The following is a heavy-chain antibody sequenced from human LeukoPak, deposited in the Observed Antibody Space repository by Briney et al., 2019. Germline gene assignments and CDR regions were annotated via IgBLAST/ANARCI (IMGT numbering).Heavy chain of an antibody. CDR2: IGGTDGST. CDR1: GFAFTNHA. CDR3: AKRDSHGSHPYYLDS. V-gene: IGHV3-23*01. D-gene: IGHD3-10*01. J-gene: IGHJ4*02. Sequence: QPGGSLRLSCVASGFAFTNHAMTWVRQAPGKGLEWVSSIGGTDGSTYYADSVRGRFTISRGNSKDTLYLQMNSLRVEDTATYYCAKRDSHGSHPYYLDSWGQGALVTVSS.